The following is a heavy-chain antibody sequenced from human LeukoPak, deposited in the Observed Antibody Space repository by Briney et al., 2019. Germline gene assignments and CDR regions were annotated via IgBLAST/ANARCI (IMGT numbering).Heavy chain of an antibody. CDR2: IYYSGST. J-gene: IGHJ4*02. V-gene: IGHV4-59*01. D-gene: IGHD2-15*01. Sequence: PLETLSLTCTVSGGSISSYYWSWIRQPPGKGLEWIGFIYYSGSTNYNPSLKSRVTISVDTSKNQFSLKLSSVTAADTAVYYCARDRGDLGYCSGGICYELDYWGQGTLVTVSS. CDR3: ARDRGDLGYCSGGICYELDY. CDR1: GGSISSYY.